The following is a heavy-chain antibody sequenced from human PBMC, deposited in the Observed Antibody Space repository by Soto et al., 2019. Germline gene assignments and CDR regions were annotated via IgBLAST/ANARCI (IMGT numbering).Heavy chain of an antibody. CDR3: ARSLIVLVPAAIVGMDV. J-gene: IGHJ6*02. CDR2: IIPIFGTA. CDR1: GGTFSSYA. D-gene: IGHD2-2*01. Sequence: ASVKVSCKASGGTFSSYAISWVRQAPGQGLEWMGGIIPIFGTANYAQKFQGRVTITADESTSTAYMELSSLRSEDTAVYYCARSLIVLVPAAIVGMDVWGQGTTVTVSS. V-gene: IGHV1-69*13.